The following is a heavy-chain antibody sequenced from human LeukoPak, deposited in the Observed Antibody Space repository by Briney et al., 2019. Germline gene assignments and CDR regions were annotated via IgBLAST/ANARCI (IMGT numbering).Heavy chain of an antibody. Sequence: GGSLRLSCAASGFTVSSNYMSWVRQAPGKGLEWVSSISSSSSYIYYADSVKGRFTIPRDNAKNSLYLQMNSLRAEDTAVYYCARDLQWELRDYWGQGTLVTASS. CDR3: ARDLQWELRDY. D-gene: IGHD1-26*01. CDR2: ISSSSSYI. V-gene: IGHV3-21*01. CDR1: GFTVSSNY. J-gene: IGHJ4*02.